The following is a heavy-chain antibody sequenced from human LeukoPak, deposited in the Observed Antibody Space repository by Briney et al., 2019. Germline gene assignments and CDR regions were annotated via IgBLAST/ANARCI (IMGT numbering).Heavy chain of an antibody. Sequence: SETLSLTCTVSGGSISSYYWSWTRQPPGKGLEWIGYIYYSGSTNYNPSLKSRVTISVDTSKNQFSLKLSSVTAADTAVYYCARGQDFWSGLWAFDIWGQGTMVTVSS. CDR1: GGSISSYY. CDR3: ARGQDFWSGLWAFDI. D-gene: IGHD3-3*01. J-gene: IGHJ3*02. CDR2: IYYSGST. V-gene: IGHV4-59*01.